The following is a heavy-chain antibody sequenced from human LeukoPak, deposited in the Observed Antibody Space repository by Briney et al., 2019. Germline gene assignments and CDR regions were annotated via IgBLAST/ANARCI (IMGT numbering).Heavy chain of an antibody. Sequence: SETLSLTCTVSGGSISSSSYYWGWIRQPPGKGLEWIGSIYYSGSTYYNPSLKSRVTITVDTSKNQFSLKLSSVTAADTAVYYCARDRGSSPPHGAFDIWGQGTMVTVSS. CDR3: ARDRGSSPPHGAFDI. J-gene: IGHJ3*02. D-gene: IGHD3-10*01. CDR1: GGSISSSSYY. V-gene: IGHV4-39*07. CDR2: IYYSGST.